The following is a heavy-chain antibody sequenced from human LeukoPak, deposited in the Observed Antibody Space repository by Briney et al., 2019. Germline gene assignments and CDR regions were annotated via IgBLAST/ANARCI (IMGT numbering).Heavy chain of an antibody. CDR3: ARRLYDYVWGSYRRPFDY. CDR2: INHSGST. Sequence: SETLSFTCAVYGGSFSGYYWSWIRQPPGKGLEWIGEINHSGSTNYNPSLKSRVTISVDTSKNQFSLKLSSVTAADTAVYYCARRLYDYVWGSYRRPFDYWGQGTLVTVSS. J-gene: IGHJ4*02. CDR1: GGSFSGYY. D-gene: IGHD3-16*02. V-gene: IGHV4-34*01.